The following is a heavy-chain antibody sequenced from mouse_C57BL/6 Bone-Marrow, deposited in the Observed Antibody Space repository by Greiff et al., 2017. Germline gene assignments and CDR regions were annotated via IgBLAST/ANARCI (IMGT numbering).Heavy chain of an antibody. Sequence: VQLQQPGAELVMPGASVKLSCKASGYTFTSYWMHWVKQRPGQGLEWIGEIDPSDSYTNYNQKFKGKSTLTVDKSSSTAYMQLSSLTSEDSAVYYCARSNWVYAMDYWGQGTSGTVSS. J-gene: IGHJ4*01. CDR1: GYTFTSYW. V-gene: IGHV1-69*01. D-gene: IGHD4-1*02. CDR2: IDPSDSYT. CDR3: ARSNWVYAMDY.